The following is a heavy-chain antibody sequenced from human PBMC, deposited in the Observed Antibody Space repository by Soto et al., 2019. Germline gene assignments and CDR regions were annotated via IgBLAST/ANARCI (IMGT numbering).Heavy chain of an antibody. J-gene: IGHJ4*02. D-gene: IGHD3-22*01. CDR3: AGTHFDTIGYYPSAIEY. V-gene: IGHV1-69*01. CDR1: GGTFNSYV. CDR2: IIPFFGTA. Sequence: QVQLVQSGAEVKKPGSSVKVSCKASGGTFNSYVINWVRQAPGQGLEWMGGIIPFFGTAEYAQKFQGRVTITADEAASTAYMELSSLKPGDTAVYYCAGTHFDTIGYYPSAIEYWGQGTQVSGSS.